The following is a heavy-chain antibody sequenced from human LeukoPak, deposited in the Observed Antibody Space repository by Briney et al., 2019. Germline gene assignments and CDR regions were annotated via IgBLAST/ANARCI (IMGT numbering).Heavy chain of an antibody. Sequence: PSETLSLTCTVSGGSISSSSYYWGWIRQPPGKGLEWIGKISHSGSTYYNPSLKSRVTISVDTSKNQFSLKLSSVTAADTAVYYCAREGPYDFWSGLRSAFDIWGQGTMVTVSS. CDR1: GGSISSSSYY. CDR2: ISHSGST. CDR3: AREGPYDFWSGLRSAFDI. V-gene: IGHV4-39*07. J-gene: IGHJ3*02. D-gene: IGHD3-3*01.